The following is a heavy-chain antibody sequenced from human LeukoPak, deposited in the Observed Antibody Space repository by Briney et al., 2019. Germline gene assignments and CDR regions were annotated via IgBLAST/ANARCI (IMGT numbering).Heavy chain of an antibody. J-gene: IGHJ4*02. Sequence: SQTLSLTFAVSGDSVSSNTAVWNWIRQSPSRGLEWLGRTYYRSKWYNDYAVSVKGRITISPDTSKNQFSLQLNSVTPEDTAMYYCARVSRIAVTPYYFDSWGQGALVTVSS. CDR2: TYYRSKWYN. CDR1: GDSVSSNTAV. D-gene: IGHD6-19*01. V-gene: IGHV6-1*01. CDR3: ARVSRIAVTPYYFDS.